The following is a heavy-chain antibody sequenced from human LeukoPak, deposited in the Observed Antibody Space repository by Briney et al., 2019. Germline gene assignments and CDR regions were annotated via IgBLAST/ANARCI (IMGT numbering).Heavy chain of an antibody. D-gene: IGHD1-26*01. CDR2: ISWNSGSI. CDR1: GFTFDDYA. V-gene: IGHV3-9*01. CDR3: ARDDGSFDY. J-gene: IGHJ4*02. Sequence: GGSLRLSCAASGFTFDDYAMHWVRHAPGKGLEWVSGISWNSGSIGYADSVKGRFTISRDNAKNSLYLQMNSLRAEDTAVYYCARDDGSFDYWGQGTLVTVSS.